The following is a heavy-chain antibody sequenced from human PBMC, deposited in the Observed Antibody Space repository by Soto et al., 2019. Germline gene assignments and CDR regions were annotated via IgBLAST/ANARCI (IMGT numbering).Heavy chain of an antibody. CDR3: TTDHEAARF. V-gene: IGHV3-15*07. CDR1: GFSFSNAW. CDR2: IKSKTDGGTT. J-gene: IGHJ4*02. Sequence: GGSLRLSCAASGFSFSNAWMNWVRQAPGKGLEWVGRIKSKTDGGTTDYAAPVKGRFAISRDDLKTTLYLQMSSLKTEDTAVYYCTTDHEAARFWGQGALVTVSS. D-gene: IGHD6-6*01.